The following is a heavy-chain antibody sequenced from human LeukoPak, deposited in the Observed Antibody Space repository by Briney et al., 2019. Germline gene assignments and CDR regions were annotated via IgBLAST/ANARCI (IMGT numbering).Heavy chain of an antibody. V-gene: IGHV3-21*01. Sequence: PGGSLRLSCAASGFTFSSYSMNWVRQAPGKGLEWVSSISSSSSYIYYADSVKGRFTISRDNAKNSLYLQMNSLRAEDTAVYYCARDSYYYDSSGYPYNWFDPWGQGTLVTVSS. CDR2: ISSSSSYI. J-gene: IGHJ5*02. CDR1: GFTFSSYS. D-gene: IGHD3-22*01. CDR3: ARDSYYYDSSGYPYNWFDP.